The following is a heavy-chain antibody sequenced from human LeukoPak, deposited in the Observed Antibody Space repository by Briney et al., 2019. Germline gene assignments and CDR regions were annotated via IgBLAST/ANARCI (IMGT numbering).Heavy chain of an antibody. D-gene: IGHD6-19*01. CDR2: INHSGST. Sequence: PGGSLRLSCAASGFTFSSYAMSWIRQPPGKGLEWIGEINHSGSTNYNPSLKSRVTISVDTSKNQFSLKLSSVTAADTAVYYCARSEAVADPPPDVWGQGTTVTVSS. CDR1: GFTFSSYA. J-gene: IGHJ6*02. CDR3: ARSEAVADPPPDV. V-gene: IGHV4-34*01.